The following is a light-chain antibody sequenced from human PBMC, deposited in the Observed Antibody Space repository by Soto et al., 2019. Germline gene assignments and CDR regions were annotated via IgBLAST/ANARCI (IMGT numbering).Light chain of an antibody. V-gene: IGLV2-14*01. CDR3: SSYAGSNNSNV. CDR1: TSDIGFYDY. Sequence: QSALTQPASVSGSPGQSLTISCTGTTSDIGFYDYASWYQQYPGKAPKLLIYGVTIRPSGISNRFSGSKSGSTASLTISGLRDEDEADYYCSSYAGSNNSNVFGTGTKVTVL. CDR2: GVT. J-gene: IGLJ1*01.